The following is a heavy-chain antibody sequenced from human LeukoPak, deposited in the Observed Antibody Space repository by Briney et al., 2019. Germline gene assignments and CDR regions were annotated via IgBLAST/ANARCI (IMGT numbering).Heavy chain of an antibody. CDR2: IYHSGST. V-gene: IGHV4-30-2*01. D-gene: IGHD4-23*01. CDR3: ARNGGKRNWFDP. Sequence: LRLSCAASGFTFSSYAMSWIRQPPGKGLEWIGYIYHSGSTYYNPSLKSRVTISVDRSKNQFSLKLSSVTAADTAVYYCARNGGKRNWFDPWGQGTLVTVSS. J-gene: IGHJ5*02. CDR1: GFTFSSYA.